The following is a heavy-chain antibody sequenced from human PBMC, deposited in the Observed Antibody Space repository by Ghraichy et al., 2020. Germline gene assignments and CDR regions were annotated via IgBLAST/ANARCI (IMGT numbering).Heavy chain of an antibody. CDR3: ARDWGLLHSGIDY. CDR1: GFTFSSYS. Sequence: GGSLRLSCAASGFTFSSYSMNWVRQAPGKGLEWVSSISSSSSYIYYADSVKGRFTISRDNTKNSLYLQMNSLRAEYTAVYYCARDWGLLHSGIDYWGQGTLVTVSS. J-gene: IGHJ4*02. D-gene: IGHD3-16*01. CDR2: ISSSSSYI. V-gene: IGHV3-21*01.